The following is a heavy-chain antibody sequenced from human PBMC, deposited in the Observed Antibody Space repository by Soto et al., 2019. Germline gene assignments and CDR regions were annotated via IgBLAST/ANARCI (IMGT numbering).Heavy chain of an antibody. CDR1: GYTFTSYG. V-gene: IGHV1-18*01. D-gene: IGHD2-2*02. Sequence: ASVKVSCKASGYTFTSYGISWVRQAPGQGLEWMGWISAYNGNTNYAQKLQGRVTMTTDTSTSTAYMELRSLRSDDTAAYYCARGYCSSTSCYTRKNYYCGMDGWGQGTTVTVSS. CDR3: ARGYCSSTSCYTRKNYYCGMDG. CDR2: ISAYNGNT. J-gene: IGHJ6*02.